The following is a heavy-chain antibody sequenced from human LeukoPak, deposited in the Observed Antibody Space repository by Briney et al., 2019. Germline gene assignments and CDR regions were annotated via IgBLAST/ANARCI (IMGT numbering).Heavy chain of an antibody. CDR3: ARPLSGSYRTGASDI. Sequence: GGSLRLSCAASAFTFSSYSMNWVRQAPGKGLEWVSSISTSSSYIYYADSVKGRFTISRDNAKNSLYLQMNSLRAEDTAVYYCARPLSGSYRTGASDIWGQGTMVTVSS. CDR2: ISTSSSYI. V-gene: IGHV3-21*01. J-gene: IGHJ3*02. CDR1: AFTFSSYS. D-gene: IGHD1-26*01.